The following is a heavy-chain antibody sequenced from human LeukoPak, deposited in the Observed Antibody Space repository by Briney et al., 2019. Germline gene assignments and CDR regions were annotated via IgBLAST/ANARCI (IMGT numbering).Heavy chain of an antibody. CDR2: INHSGST. CDR3: ASPSSWYVRRLDY. CDR1: GGSFSGYY. D-gene: IGHD6-13*01. Sequence: NPSETLSLTFAVYGGSFSGYYWSWIRQPPGKGLEWIGEINHSGSTNYNPSLKSRVTISVDTSKNQLSLKLSSVTAADAAVYYCASPSSWYVRRLDYWGQGTLVTVSS. V-gene: IGHV4-34*01. J-gene: IGHJ4*02.